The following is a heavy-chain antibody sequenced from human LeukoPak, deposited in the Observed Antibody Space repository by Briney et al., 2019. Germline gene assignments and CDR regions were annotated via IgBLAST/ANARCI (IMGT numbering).Heavy chain of an antibody. CDR3: AKDRTSSYMFDN. Sequence: PGGSLRLSCAASGFTFSDYYMSWIRQAPGKGLEWVSYISSSGYTIYYADSVKGRFTISWDNAKNSLYLQMNSLRAEDTAVYYCAKDRTSSYMFDNWGQGTLVTVSS. D-gene: IGHD6-6*01. CDR2: ISSSGYTI. V-gene: IGHV3-11*01. CDR1: GFTFSDYY. J-gene: IGHJ4*02.